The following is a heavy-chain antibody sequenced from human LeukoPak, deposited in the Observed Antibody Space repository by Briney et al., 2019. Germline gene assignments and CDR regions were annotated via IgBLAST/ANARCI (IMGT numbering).Heavy chain of an antibody. CDR3: ARTYSSNWYVIDF. CDR1: GYTVTNYA. Sequence: ASVKVSCKASGYTVTNYALNWVRQAPGLGLEWMGWINTNTGNPTYAQGFTGRFVFSLDTSVSTAYLQISSLKAEDTAVYYCARTYSSNWYVIDFWGQGTLVTVSS. CDR2: INTNTGNP. J-gene: IGHJ4*02. D-gene: IGHD6-13*01. V-gene: IGHV7-4-1*02.